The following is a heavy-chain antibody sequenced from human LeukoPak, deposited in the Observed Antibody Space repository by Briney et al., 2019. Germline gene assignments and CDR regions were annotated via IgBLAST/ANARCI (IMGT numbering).Heavy chain of an antibody. CDR2: ISSSSSYI. J-gene: IGHJ4*02. D-gene: IGHD3-22*01. V-gene: IGHV3-21*01. CDR3: ARDHLHTYYYDSSGYAFDY. CDR1: GFTFSSYS. Sequence: GGSLRLSCAASGFTFSSYSMNWVCQAPGKGLEWVSSISSSSSYIYYADSVKGRFTISRDNAKNSLYLQMNSLRAEDTAVYYCARDHLHTYYYDSSGYAFDYWGQGTLVTVSS.